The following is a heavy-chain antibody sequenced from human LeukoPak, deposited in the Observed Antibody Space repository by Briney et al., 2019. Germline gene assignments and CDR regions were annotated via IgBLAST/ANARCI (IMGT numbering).Heavy chain of an antibody. CDR2: IRGSGGST. J-gene: IGHJ3*02. CDR3: AKVNAFDI. Sequence: GGSLTLFCAASGFTLGSYAMSWVRHAPGKGLEWVSAIRGSGGSTYYADSVKGQFTISRDNSKNTLYLQMHSLRAKDTAGYYCAKVNAFDIWGQGTMVTVSS. V-gene: IGHV3-23*01. CDR1: GFTLGSYA.